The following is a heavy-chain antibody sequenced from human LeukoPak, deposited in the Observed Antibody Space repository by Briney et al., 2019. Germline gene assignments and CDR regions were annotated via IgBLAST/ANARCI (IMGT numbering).Heavy chain of an antibody. D-gene: IGHD4-11*01. J-gene: IGHJ4*02. V-gene: IGHV3-7*01. Sequence: GGSLRLSCAASGFTFSNYWMNWVCQAPGKGLQWVANIKEDGSEKYYVDSVKGRFTISRDNAKNSLYLQMNSLRAEDTAVYYCARDERDELRSVSTLEYWGQGTLVTVSS. CDR2: IKEDGSEK. CDR1: GFTFSNYW. CDR3: ARDERDELRSVSTLEY.